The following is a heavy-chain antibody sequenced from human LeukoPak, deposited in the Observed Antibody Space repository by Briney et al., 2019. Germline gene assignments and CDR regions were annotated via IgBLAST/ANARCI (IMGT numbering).Heavy chain of an antibody. D-gene: IGHD1-26*01. V-gene: IGHV4-59*08. CDR1: GGSLSGYY. CDR2: IYYTGST. CDR3: ARLKVGGGGYYFHDF. J-gene: IGHJ4*02. Sequence: SETLSLTCTVSGGSLSGYYWSWIRQPPGKGLEWIGYIYYTGSTNYNPSLKSRVTISLDTSKNQFSLSLSSVTAADTAVYYCARLKVGGGGYYFHDFWGQGTLVTVSS.